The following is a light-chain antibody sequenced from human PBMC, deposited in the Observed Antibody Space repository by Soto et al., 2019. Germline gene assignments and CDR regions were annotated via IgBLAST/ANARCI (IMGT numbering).Light chain of an antibody. J-gene: IGKJ1*01. V-gene: IGKV3-20*01. CDR1: QSVSSSY. Sequence: EIVLTQSPGTLSLSPGERATLSCRASQSVSSSYLAWYQQKPGQAPRLLIYRTSNRATGIPDRFSGRGSGTDFTITISRLEPEDFAVYWCQQYDSSPRTFGQGTKVDIK. CDR2: RTS. CDR3: QQYDSSPRT.